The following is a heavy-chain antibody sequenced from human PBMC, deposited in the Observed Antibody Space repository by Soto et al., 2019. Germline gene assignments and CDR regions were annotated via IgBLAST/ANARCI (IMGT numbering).Heavy chain of an antibody. J-gene: IGHJ5*02. Sequence: PSETLSLTCTVSGGSISSYYWSWIRQHPGKGLEWIGYIYYSGSTYYNPSLKSRVTISVDTSKNQFSLKLSSVTAADTAVYYCARTSVVGATLDWFDPWGQGTLVTVSS. CDR2: IYYSGST. CDR3: ARTSVVGATLDWFDP. D-gene: IGHD1-26*01. CDR1: GGSISSYY. V-gene: IGHV4-59*06.